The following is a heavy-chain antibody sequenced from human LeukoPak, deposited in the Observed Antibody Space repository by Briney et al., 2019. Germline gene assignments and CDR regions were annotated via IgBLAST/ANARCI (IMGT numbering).Heavy chain of an antibody. CDR2: INWNGRSR. V-gene: IGHV3-20*04. J-gene: IGHJ4*02. CDR3: ARPLCITGTTPFDY. Sequence: RPGGSLRLSCAASGFNFNDSGMSWVRQAPGKGLEWVSGINWNGRSRGYADSLKGRFTISRDNAKNSLYLQMNSLRAEDTALYYCARPLCITGTTPFDYWGQGTLVTVSS. D-gene: IGHD1-7*01. CDR1: GFNFNDSG.